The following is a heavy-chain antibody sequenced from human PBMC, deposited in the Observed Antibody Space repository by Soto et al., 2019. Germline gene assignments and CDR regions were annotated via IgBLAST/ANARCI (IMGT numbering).Heavy chain of an antibody. Sequence: GESLKISCKASGYSFTNYWITWMRQTPGKGLECMGMIDPSDSYSNYSPSFQGHVTMSVDKSISSAYLQFSSLKASDTAMYYCARHRDILSGYSAADNWGQGTQGTVS. CDR1: GYSFTNYW. J-gene: IGHJ4*02. D-gene: IGHD3-9*01. V-gene: IGHV5-10-1*01. CDR3: ARHRDILSGYSAADN. CDR2: IDPSDSYS.